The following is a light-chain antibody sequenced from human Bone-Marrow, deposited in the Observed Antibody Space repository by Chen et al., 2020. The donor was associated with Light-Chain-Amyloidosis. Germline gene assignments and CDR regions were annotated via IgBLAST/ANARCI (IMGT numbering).Light chain of an antibody. Sequence: QSALTQPASVSGPPGPSITISCTGTSSDVGDDNHVSWYQQHPDKAPKLMIYEVTNRPSWVPDRVSGSKSDNTASLTSSGLQTEDEADYFCSSYTITNTLVFGSGTRVTVL. CDR2: EVT. V-gene: IGLV2-14*01. CDR1: SSDVGDDNH. J-gene: IGLJ1*01. CDR3: SSYTITNTLV.